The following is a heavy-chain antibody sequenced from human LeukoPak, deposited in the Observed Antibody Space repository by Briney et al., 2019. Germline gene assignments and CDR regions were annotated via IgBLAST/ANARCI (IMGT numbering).Heavy chain of an antibody. D-gene: IGHD3-16*01. J-gene: IGHJ4*02. CDR1: GFTFSSYS. V-gene: IGHV3-48*01. CDR3: ARGMIYPHATFDY. Sequence: GGSLRLSCAASGFTFSSYSMNWVRQAPGKGLEWVSYISSSSSTIFYAGSVKGRFTISRDNAKNSLYLQMNSLRVEDTAVYYCARGMIYPHATFDYWGQGTLVTASS. CDR2: ISSSSSTI.